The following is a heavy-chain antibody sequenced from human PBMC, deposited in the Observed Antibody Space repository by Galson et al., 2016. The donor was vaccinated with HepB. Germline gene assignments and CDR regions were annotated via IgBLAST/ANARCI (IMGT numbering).Heavy chain of an antibody. J-gene: IGHJ6*02. D-gene: IGHD3-16*01. CDR3: ARGGGKTSTMDV. V-gene: IGHV1-46*01. CDR1: GYTLTSYY. CDR2: INPTGGST. Sequence: SCKASGYTLTSYYMNWVRQAPGQGFEWMGMINPTGGSTTYAQKFQGGVTMTRDTSTSTVYMELSSLRTEDTAVYYCARGGGKTSTMDVWGQGTTVTVSS.